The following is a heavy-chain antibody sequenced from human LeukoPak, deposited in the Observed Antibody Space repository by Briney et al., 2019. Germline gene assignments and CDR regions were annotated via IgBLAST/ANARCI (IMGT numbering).Heavy chain of an antibody. J-gene: IGHJ3*02. CDR1: GGSISSSSYY. CDR2: IYYSGST. V-gene: IGHV4-39*01. Sequence: SETLSLTCTVSGGSISSSSYYWGWIRQPPGKGLEWIGSIYYSGSTHYNPSLKSRVTISVDTSKNQFSLKLSSVTAADTAVYYCARLQAAMVTFFAFDIWGQGTMVTVSS. D-gene: IGHD5-18*01. CDR3: ARLQAAMVTFFAFDI.